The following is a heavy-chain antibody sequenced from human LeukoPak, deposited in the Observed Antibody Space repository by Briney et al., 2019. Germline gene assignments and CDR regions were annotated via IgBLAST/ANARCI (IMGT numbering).Heavy chain of an antibody. Sequence: GESLKISCKGSGYSFTSYWIGWVRQAPGQRLEWMGWINAGNGNTKYSQEFQGRVTITRGTSASTAYMELSSLRSEDTAVYYCARGWREFWSGYSHFDYWGQGTLVTVSS. CDR2: INAGNGNT. CDR3: ARGWREFWSGYSHFDY. V-gene: IGHV1-3*01. J-gene: IGHJ4*02. CDR1: GYSFTSYW. D-gene: IGHD3-3*01.